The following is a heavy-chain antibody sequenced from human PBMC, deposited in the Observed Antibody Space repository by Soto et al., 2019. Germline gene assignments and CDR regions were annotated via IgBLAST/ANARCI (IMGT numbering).Heavy chain of an antibody. CDR3: TTDLTIAAADY. Sequence: EVQLVESGGGLVKPGGSIRLSCAASGFTFSNAWMSWVREAPGKGLEWVGRIKSKTDGGTTDYAAPVKGRFTISRDDSKNTLYLQMNSLKTEDTAVYYCTTDLTIAAADYWGQGTLVTVSS. V-gene: IGHV3-15*01. CDR2: IKSKTDGGTT. D-gene: IGHD6-13*01. J-gene: IGHJ4*02. CDR1: GFTFSNAW.